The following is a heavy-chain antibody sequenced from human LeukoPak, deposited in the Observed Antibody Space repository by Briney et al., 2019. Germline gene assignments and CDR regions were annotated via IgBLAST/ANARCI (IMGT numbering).Heavy chain of an antibody. CDR3: ARRPPYYGSGSYYQ. Sequence: PSETLSLTCAVYGGSFSGYYWRWIRQPPGKGLEWVGEINNSGSTNYNPSLKSRVTISVDTSKNQFSLKLSSVTAADTAVYYCARRPPYYGSGSYYQWGQGTLVTVSS. CDR2: INNSGST. D-gene: IGHD3-10*01. CDR1: GGSFSGYY. J-gene: IGHJ4*02. V-gene: IGHV4-34*01.